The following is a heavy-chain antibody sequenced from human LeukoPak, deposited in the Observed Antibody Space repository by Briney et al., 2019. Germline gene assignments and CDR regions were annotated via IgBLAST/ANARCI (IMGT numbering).Heavy chain of an antibody. Sequence: SETLSLTCTVSGGSISSGGYYWSWIRQHPGKGLEWIGYIYYSGSTYYNPSLKSRATISVDTSKNQFSLKLSSVTAADTAVYYCARGGAEYCTSTKCHPVYGMDVWGQGTTVTVSS. CDR3: ARGGAEYCTSTKCHPVYGMDV. V-gene: IGHV4-31*03. CDR2: IYYSGST. CDR1: GGSISSGGYY. J-gene: IGHJ6*02. D-gene: IGHD2-2*01.